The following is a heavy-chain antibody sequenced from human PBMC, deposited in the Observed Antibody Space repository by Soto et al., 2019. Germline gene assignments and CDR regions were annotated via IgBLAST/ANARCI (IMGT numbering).Heavy chain of an antibody. CDR1: GFSLSTSGVG. Sequence: QITLKESGPTLVKPTQTLTLTCTFSGFSLSTSGVGVGWIRQPPGKALEWLAVIFWDDDKRYSPSLKDRLTIPKDPSQTQVVLTITNMDPADTATYYCPHRRYFSGGSCYDSWGQGTLLTVSS. D-gene: IGHD2-15*01. J-gene: IGHJ5*01. V-gene: IGHV2-5*02. CDR2: IFWDDDK. CDR3: PHRRYFSGGSCYDS.